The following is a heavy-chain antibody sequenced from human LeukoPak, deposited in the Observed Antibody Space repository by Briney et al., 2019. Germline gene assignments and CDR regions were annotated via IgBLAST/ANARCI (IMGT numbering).Heavy chain of an antibody. CDR1: GGIFSSYA. CDR3: ARGRHYYDSSGYYTARYYYYYGMDV. D-gene: IGHD3-22*01. CDR2: IIPIFGTA. V-gene: IGHV1-69*13. J-gene: IGHJ6*02. Sequence: ASVKVSCKASGGIFSSYAISWVRQAPGQGLEWMGGIIPIFGTANYAQKFQGRVTITADESTSTAYMELSSLRSEDTAVYYCARGRHYYDSSGYYTARYYYYYGMDVWGQGTTVTVSS.